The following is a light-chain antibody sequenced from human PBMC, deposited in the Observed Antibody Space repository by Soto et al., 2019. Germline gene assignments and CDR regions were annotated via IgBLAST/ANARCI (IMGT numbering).Light chain of an antibody. CDR3: QQYNNWPFT. CDR2: GAS. CDR1: QSVSSN. J-gene: IGKJ3*01. V-gene: IGKV3-15*01. Sequence: EVVMSKSPATLSVSPGERATLSCRASQSVSSNLAWYQQKPGQAPRLLIYGASTRATGIPAGFSGSGSGTEFTLTISSLQSEDFAVYYCQQYNNWPFTFGPGTKVDIK.